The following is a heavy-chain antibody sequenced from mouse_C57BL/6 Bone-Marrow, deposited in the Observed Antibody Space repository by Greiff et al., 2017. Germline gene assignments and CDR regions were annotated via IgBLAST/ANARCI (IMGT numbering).Heavy chain of an antibody. CDR2: INPGSGGT. J-gene: IGHJ2*01. V-gene: IGHV1-54*01. D-gene: IGHD2-2*01. Sequence: VQLQESGAELVRPGTSVKVSCKASGYAFTNYLIEWVKQRPGQGLEWIGVINPGSGGTNYNEKFKGKATLTADKSSSTADMQLSSLTSEDSAVYFCARSPAGFDYFDYWGQGTTLTVSS. CDR3: ARSPAGFDYFDY. CDR1: GYAFTNYL.